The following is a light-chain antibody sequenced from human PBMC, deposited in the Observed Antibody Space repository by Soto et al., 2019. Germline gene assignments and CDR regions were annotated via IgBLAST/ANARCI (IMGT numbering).Light chain of an antibody. Sequence: QSVLTQPPSASGTPGQRVTIYCSGSSSNIGRNTVNWYQQLPGTAPKVLIYSNNQRPSGVPDRLSGSKSGTSASLAISGLQSEDEADYYCAAWDDSLNAVVFGGGTKLTVL. J-gene: IGLJ2*01. CDR2: SNN. CDR3: AAWDDSLNAVV. CDR1: SSNIGRNT. V-gene: IGLV1-44*01.